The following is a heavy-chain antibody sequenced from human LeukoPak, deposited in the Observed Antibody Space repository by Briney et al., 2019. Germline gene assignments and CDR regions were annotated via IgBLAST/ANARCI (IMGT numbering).Heavy chain of an antibody. D-gene: IGHD3-10*01. J-gene: IGHJ4*02. V-gene: IGHV4-34*01. CDR1: GGSFSGHY. Sequence: SETLSLTCTVYGGSFSGHYWSWIRQPPGKGLEWIGEINQSGSTNYNPSLKSRVNISVDTSKNQFSLGLSSVTAADTAVYYCARGYGPGSYYNYWGQGTLVTVSS. CDR3: ARGYGPGSYYNY. CDR2: INQSGST.